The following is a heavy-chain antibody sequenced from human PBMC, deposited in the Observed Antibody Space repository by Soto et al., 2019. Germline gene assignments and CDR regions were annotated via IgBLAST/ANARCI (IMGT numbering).Heavy chain of an antibody. V-gene: IGHV3-7*01. J-gene: IGHJ6*03. CDR3: ARVVNVPDYYYYYMDV. D-gene: IGHD6-6*01. CDR1: GFTFSNHA. Sequence: GGSLRLSCAVSGFTFSNHAMSWVRQAPGKGLEWVSNIKQDGSKKYYVDSVKGRFTISRNNAKDSLYLQMNSLRDEDTAVYYCARVVNVPDYYYYYMDVWGKGTTVTVSS. CDR2: IKQDGSKK.